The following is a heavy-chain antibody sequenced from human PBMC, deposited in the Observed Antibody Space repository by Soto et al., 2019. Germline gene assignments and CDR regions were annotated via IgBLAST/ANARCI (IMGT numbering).Heavy chain of an antibody. J-gene: IGHJ1*01. CDR1: GGSISSGGYS. V-gene: IGHV4-30-2*01. CDR3: ASGHYYYDSSGYYVRPGEYFQH. Sequence: QLQLQESGSGLVKPSQTLSLTCAVSGGSISSGGYSWSWIRQPPGKGLEWIGYIYHSGSTYYNPSLKSRVTISVDRSKNQFSLKLSSVTAADTAVYYCASGHYYYDSSGYYVRPGEYFQHWGQGTLVTVSS. D-gene: IGHD3-22*01. CDR2: IYHSGST.